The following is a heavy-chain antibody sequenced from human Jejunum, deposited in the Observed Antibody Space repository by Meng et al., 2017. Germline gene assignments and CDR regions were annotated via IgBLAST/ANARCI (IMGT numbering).Heavy chain of an antibody. Sequence: ESPKISCAASGFTFSDYCMNWFRQAPGKGLEWVSSITNTSKYILYADSVRGRFTISRDNAKNSLFLRTDSLRPDDTAVYYCVRDNSRWDWGQGTLVTVSS. D-gene: IGHD6-13*01. CDR1: GFTFSDYC. V-gene: IGHV3-21*01. CDR3: VRDNSRWD. J-gene: IGHJ4*02. CDR2: ITNTSKYI.